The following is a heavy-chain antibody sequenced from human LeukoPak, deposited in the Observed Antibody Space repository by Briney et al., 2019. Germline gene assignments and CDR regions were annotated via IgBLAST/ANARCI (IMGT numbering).Heavy chain of an antibody. V-gene: IGHV5-51*01. CDR2: IYPGDSDT. CDR3: ARLLGSSWYDWRGYFDY. D-gene: IGHD6-13*01. Sequence: GESLKISCKGSGYSFTSYWIGWVRQMPGKGLEWMGIIYPGDSDTRYSPSFQGQVTISADKSISTAYLQWSSLKASDTAMYYCARLLGSSWYDWRGYFDYWGQGTLVTVSP. CDR1: GYSFTSYW. J-gene: IGHJ4*02.